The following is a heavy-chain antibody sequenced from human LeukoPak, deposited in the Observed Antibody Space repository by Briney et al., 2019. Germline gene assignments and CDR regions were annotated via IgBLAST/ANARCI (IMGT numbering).Heavy chain of an antibody. V-gene: IGHV3-74*03. CDR3: AREGRVSGYDFDC. D-gene: IGHD5-12*01. Sequence: GGSLRLSCAASGFTFSSYWMHWVRQAPGKGLLWVSSINSDGSSITYADSVKGRFTISRDNAKNTLYLQMNSLRVEDTAVYYCAREGRVSGYDFDCWGQGTLVTVSS. CDR2: INSDGSSI. J-gene: IGHJ4*02. CDR1: GFTFSSYW.